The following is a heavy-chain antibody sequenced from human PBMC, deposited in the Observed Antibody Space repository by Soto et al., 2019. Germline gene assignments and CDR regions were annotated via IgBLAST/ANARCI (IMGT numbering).Heavy chain of an antibody. CDR1: GFAFSSYA. J-gene: IGHJ4*02. V-gene: IGHV3-23*01. D-gene: IGHD3-3*01. Sequence: GGSLRLSCAASGFAFSSYAMSWVRQAPGKGLEWVSAISGSGGSTYYADSVKGRFTISRDNSKNTLYLQMNSLRAEDTAGYYFAKVDLLLGWLYCFVYWGQGTLVTVSS. CDR3: AKVDLLLGWLYCFVY. CDR2: ISGSGGST.